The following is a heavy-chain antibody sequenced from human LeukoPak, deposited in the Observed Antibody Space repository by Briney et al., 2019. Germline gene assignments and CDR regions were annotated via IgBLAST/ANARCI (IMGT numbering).Heavy chain of an antibody. V-gene: IGHV5-51*01. Sequence: GESLKISCKGSGYSFTSYWIGWVRQMPGKGLEWMGIIYPGDSDTRYSPSFQGQVTISADKSISTAYLQWSSLKASDTAMYYCARGAEQQLAKVPVYYYYYYMDVWGKGTTVTVSS. D-gene: IGHD6-13*01. CDR2: IYPGDSDT. J-gene: IGHJ6*03. CDR3: ARGAEQQLAKVPVYYYYYYMDV. CDR1: GYSFTSYW.